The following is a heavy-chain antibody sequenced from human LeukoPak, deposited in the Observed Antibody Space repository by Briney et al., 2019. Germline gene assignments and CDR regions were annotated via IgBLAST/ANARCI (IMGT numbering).Heavy chain of an antibody. CDR3: ARDGLYSSSWYAVGVDY. V-gene: IGHV4-59*12. Sequence: PSETLSLTCTVSGGSITDYYWSWIRRPPGKGLEWIRYIYYSGSTNYNPSLKSRVTMSVDTSKNQFSLKLSSVTAADTAVYYCARDGLYSSSWYAVGVDYWGQGTLVTVSS. CDR1: GGSITDYY. J-gene: IGHJ4*02. CDR2: IYYSGST. D-gene: IGHD6-13*01.